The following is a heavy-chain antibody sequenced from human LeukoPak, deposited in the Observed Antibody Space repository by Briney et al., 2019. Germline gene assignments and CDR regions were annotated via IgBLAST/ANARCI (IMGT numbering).Heavy chain of an antibody. V-gene: IGHV1-18*01. CDR1: GYTFTKFG. J-gene: IGHJ4*02. CDR3: ARLWIAVASKLISFDY. CDR2: ISAYNGNT. D-gene: IGHD6-19*01. Sequence: GASVKVSCKASGYTFTKFGISWVRRAPGQGLEWMAWISAYNGNTNYAQKLQGRVTMTTDTSTSTAYMELRSLRSDDTAVYYCARLWIAVASKLISFDYWGQGTLVTVSS.